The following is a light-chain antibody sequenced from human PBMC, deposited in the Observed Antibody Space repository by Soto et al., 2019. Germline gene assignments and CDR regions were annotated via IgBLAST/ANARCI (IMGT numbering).Light chain of an antibody. CDR3: QQYGSSPPYT. CDR1: QSVSSSY. Sequence: EIVLTQSPGTLSLSPGERATLSCMASQSVSSSYLAWYHQKPGQAPRLLIDGASSRATGIPDRFSGSGSGTDFTLTISRLEPEDFAVYYCQQYGSSPPYTFGQGTKLEIK. CDR2: GAS. V-gene: IGKV3-20*01. J-gene: IGKJ2*01.